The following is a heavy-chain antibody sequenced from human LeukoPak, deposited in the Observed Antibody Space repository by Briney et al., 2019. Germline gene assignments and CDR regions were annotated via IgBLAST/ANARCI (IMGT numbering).Heavy chain of an antibody. CDR1: GFTFSDLH. CDR2: IRNKATSYTT. J-gene: IGHJ4*02. CDR3: AGGSRGYFDY. Sequence: GGSLRLSCAASGFTFSDLHIDWVRQAPGKGLEWVGRIRNKATSYTTEYAASVKGRFTISRDDSKNSAYLQMNNLQTEDTAVYYCAGGSRGYFDYWGQGTLVTVSS. V-gene: IGHV3-72*01. D-gene: IGHD5-12*01.